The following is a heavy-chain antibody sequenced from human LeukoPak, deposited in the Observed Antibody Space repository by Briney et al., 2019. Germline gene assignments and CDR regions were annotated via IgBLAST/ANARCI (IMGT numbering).Heavy chain of an antibody. Sequence: GGSLRLSCAASGFTFSSYWMNWVRQAPGKGLEWVSAISGSGGSTYYADSVKGRFTISRDNSKNTLYLQMNSLRAEDTAVYYCAKDRGYDSSGYYFDSPDYWGQGTLVTVSS. CDR3: AKDRGYDSSGYYFDSPDY. CDR2: ISGSGGST. J-gene: IGHJ4*02. D-gene: IGHD3-22*01. V-gene: IGHV3-23*01. CDR1: GFTFSSYW.